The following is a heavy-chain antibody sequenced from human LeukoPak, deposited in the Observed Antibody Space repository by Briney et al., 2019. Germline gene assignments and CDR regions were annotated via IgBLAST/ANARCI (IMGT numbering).Heavy chain of an antibody. CDR3: ARGRTGAAALDF. J-gene: IGHJ4*02. CDR2: STHSGST. Sequence: SETLSLTCAVYGGSFSGHYWTYIRQPPGKGLEWIGESTHSGSTNYNPSLESRVTISVDTSKNRFSLKLTSVTAADTAVYYCARGRTGAAALDFWGPGTLVTVSS. CDR1: GGSFSGHY. D-gene: IGHD2-2*01. V-gene: IGHV4-34*01.